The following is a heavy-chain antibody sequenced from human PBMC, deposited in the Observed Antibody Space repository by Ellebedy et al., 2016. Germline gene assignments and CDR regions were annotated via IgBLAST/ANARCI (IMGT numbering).Heavy chain of an antibody. CDR3: ARGLRSGMNWFNP. V-gene: IGHV4-59*12. J-gene: IGHJ5*02. CDR2: IYYSGST. CDR1: GGSISSYY. D-gene: IGHD1-14*01. Sequence: SETLSLXCTVSGGSISSYYWSWIRQPPGKGLEWIGYIYYSGSTNYNPSLKSRVTMSVDTSKNQFSLKLSSVTAADTAVYYCARGLRSGMNWFNPWGQGTLVTVSS.